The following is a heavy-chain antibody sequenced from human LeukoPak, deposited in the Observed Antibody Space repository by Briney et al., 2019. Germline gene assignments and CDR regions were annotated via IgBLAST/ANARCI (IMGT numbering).Heavy chain of an antibody. V-gene: IGHV3-53*04. CDR1: GFTVSSNY. D-gene: IGHD3-3*01. CDR2: IYSAGGT. Sequence: PGGSLRLSCAASGFTVSSNYMTWVRQAPGKGLESVSLIYSAGGTYYTDSVKGRFTISRHSSKNTLYLQMNSLRGEDTAVYYCARFLGRITISGVVPYGMDVWGQGTTVTVSS. CDR3: ARFLGRITISGVVPYGMDV. J-gene: IGHJ6*02.